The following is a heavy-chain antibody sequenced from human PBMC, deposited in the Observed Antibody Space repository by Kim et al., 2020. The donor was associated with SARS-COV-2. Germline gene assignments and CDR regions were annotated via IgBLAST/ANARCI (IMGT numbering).Heavy chain of an antibody. D-gene: IGHD6-13*01. Sequence: SETLSLTCTVSGGSISSSSYYWGWIRQPPGKGLEWIGSIYYSGSTYYNPSLKSRVTISVDTSKNQFSLKLSSVTAADTAVYYCARLMRPAAGGSYNWFDPWGQGTLVTVSS. CDR3: ARLMRPAAGGSYNWFDP. CDR2: IYYSGST. V-gene: IGHV4-39*01. CDR1: GGSISSSSYY. J-gene: IGHJ5*02.